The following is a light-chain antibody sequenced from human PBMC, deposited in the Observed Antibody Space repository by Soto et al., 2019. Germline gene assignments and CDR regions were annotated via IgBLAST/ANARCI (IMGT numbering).Light chain of an antibody. J-gene: IGLJ3*02. Sequence: QSALTQPAPVSGSPGQSITISCTGTSSDVGGYNYVSWYQQHPGKAPKLMIYEVSNRPSGVSNRFSGSKSGNTASLTISGLQAEDEADYYCSSYTSSSTQVFGGGTQLTVL. CDR3: SSYTSSSTQV. V-gene: IGLV2-14*01. CDR1: SSDVGGYNY. CDR2: EVS.